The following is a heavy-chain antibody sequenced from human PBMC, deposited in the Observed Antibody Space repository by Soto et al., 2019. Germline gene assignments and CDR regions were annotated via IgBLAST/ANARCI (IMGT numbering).Heavy chain of an antibody. D-gene: IGHD6-6*01. CDR2: ITYDGSNK. V-gene: IGHV3-30-3*01. J-gene: IGHJ4*02. CDR1: GFTFSSYA. Sequence: GGSLRLSCAASGFTFSSYAMHWVRQAPGKGLEWVAVITYDGSNKYYADSVKGRFTSSRDNSKNTLYLQMNSLRAEYTAVYYCARDVGSSSSFYWGQGTLVTVSS. CDR3: ARDVGSSSSFY.